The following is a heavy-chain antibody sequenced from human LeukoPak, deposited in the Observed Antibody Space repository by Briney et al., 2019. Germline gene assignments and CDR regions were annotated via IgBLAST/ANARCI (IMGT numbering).Heavy chain of an antibody. J-gene: IGHJ4*02. CDR1: GGSISSYY. CDR3: ARCYDILTGYYFDY. CDR2: IYYSGST. D-gene: IGHD3-9*01. V-gene: IGHV4-59*01. Sequence: SETLSLTCTVSGGSISSYYWSWIRQPPGKGLEWIGYIYYSGSTNYNPSLKSRVTISVDTSKNQFSLKLGSVTAADTAVYYCARCYDILTGYYFDYWGQGTLVTVSS.